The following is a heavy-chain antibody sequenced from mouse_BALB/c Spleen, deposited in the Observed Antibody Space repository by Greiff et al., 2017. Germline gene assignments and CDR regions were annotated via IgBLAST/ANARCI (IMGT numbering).Heavy chain of an antibody. V-gene: IGHV5-17*02. J-gene: IGHJ2*01. D-gene: IGHD2-3*01. CDR3: ARSSPYDGYSYYFDY. CDR2: ISSGSSTI. Sequence: DVQLVESGGGLVQPGGSRKLSCAASGFTFSSFGMHWVRQAPEKGLEWVAYISSGSSTIYYADTVKGRFTISRDNPKNTLFLQMTSLRSEDTAMYYCARSSPYDGYSYYFDYWGQGTTRTVSS. CDR1: GFTFSSFG.